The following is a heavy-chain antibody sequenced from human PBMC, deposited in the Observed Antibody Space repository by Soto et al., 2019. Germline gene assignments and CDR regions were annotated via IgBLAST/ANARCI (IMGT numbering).Heavy chain of an antibody. D-gene: IGHD6-19*01. J-gene: IGHJ4*02. CDR1: GLTFSSFA. Sequence: GGSLEVACVSCGLTFSSFALHWVRQAPGKGLDWVAVISYDGSIKYYADSVKGRFTISRDNAKKTLSLQMTSLRLDDTAVYFCPTAPPSVSVVGNFDHWGQGAQVTVSS. CDR3: PTAPPSVSVVGNFDH. V-gene: IGHV3-30-3*01. CDR2: ISYDGSIK.